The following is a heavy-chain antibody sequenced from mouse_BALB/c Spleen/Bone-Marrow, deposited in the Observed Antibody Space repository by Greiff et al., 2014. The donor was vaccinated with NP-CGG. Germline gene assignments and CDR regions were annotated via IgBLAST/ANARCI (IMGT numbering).Heavy chain of an antibody. V-gene: IGHV1-9*01. CDR2: ILPGSGST. D-gene: IGHD2-9*01. CDR1: GYTFSSYW. J-gene: IGHJ3*01. CDR3: ARTYYAYAWFVY. Sequence: QVQLQQSGAELMEPGASVKISCKATGYTFSSYWIEWVKQRPGHGLEWIGEILPGSGSTNYNEKFKGKATFTADTSSNTAYMQLSSLTSEDSAVYYCARTYYAYAWFVYWGQGTLVTVSA.